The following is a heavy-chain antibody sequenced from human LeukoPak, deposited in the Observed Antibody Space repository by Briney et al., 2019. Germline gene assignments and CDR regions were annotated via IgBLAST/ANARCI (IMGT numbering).Heavy chain of an antibody. CDR1: GGSISSYY. CDR3: ARSPTGLDTDFDY. Sequence: SETLSLTCTVSGGSISSYYWSWIRQPPGKGLEWIGYIYYSGSTNYNPSLKSRVTISVDTSKNQFSLKLSSVTAADTAVYYCARSPTGLDTDFDYWGQGTLVTVSS. V-gene: IGHV4-59*01. D-gene: IGHD1-14*01. CDR2: IYYSGST. J-gene: IGHJ4*02.